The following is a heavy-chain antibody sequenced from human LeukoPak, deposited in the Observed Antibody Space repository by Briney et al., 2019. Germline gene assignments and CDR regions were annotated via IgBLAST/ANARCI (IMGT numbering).Heavy chain of an antibody. CDR1: GFTFSSYS. Sequence: PGGSLRLSCAASGFTFSSYSMNWVRQAPGKGLEYVSAISSNGGSTYYANSVKGRFTISRDNSKNTLYLQMGSLRAEDMAVYYCARARDVDTISFSMDVWGKGTTVTVSS. CDR2: ISSNGGST. D-gene: IGHD5-18*01. J-gene: IGHJ6*03. V-gene: IGHV3-64*01. CDR3: ARARDVDTISFSMDV.